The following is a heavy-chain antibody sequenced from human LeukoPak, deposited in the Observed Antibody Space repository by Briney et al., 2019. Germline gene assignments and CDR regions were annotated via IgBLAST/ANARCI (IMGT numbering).Heavy chain of an antibody. CDR2: ISGCGCST. J-gene: IGHJ4*02. CDR3: AKLTSGWYPVEY. CDR1: GFTFSSYA. D-gene: IGHD6-19*01. Sequence: GGSLRLSCAASGFTFSSYAMSWVRQAPGKGLEGVSAISGCGCSTYYADAVKGRCTISRHNYKTALYLQMNSLRAEDTAVYYCAKLTSGWYPVEYWGQGTLVTVSS. V-gene: IGHV3-23*01.